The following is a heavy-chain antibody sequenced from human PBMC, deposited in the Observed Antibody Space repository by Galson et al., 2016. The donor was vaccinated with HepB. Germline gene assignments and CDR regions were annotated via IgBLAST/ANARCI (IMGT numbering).Heavy chain of an antibody. CDR2: IWADGGNK. J-gene: IGHJ4*02. Sequence: SLRLSCAASGFTFSNHGMHWVRQAPGKGLECVAVIWADGGNKYYVDSVKGRFTISRDNFKNTVYLQMNSLRADDTAVYYCARDMYTGSYIIDYWGQGTLVTVSS. CDR3: ARDMYTGSYIIDY. D-gene: IGHD1-26*01. CDR1: GFTFSNHG. V-gene: IGHV3-33*01.